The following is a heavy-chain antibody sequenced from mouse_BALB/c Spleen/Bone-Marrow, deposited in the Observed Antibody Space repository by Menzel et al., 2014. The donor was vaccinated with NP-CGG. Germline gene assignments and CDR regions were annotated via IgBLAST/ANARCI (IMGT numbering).Heavy chain of an antibody. CDR3: TRGGPYFDV. D-gene: IGHD1-1*02. Sequence: QAQLQQSGAELVRPGASVKLSCKASGYTFTSYWINWVRQRPGQRLEWIGNIYPSDSYTNYNQKFKDKATLTVDKSSSTAYMHLSSPTSENSAVYYCTRGGPYFDVWGAGTTVTVSS. J-gene: IGHJ1*01. V-gene: IGHV1-69*02. CDR2: IYPSDSYT. CDR1: GYTFTSYW.